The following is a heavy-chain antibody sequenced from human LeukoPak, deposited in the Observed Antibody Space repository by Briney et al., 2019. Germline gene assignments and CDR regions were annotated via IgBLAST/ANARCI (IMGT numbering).Heavy chain of an antibody. CDR1: GGFITNYY. CDR3: ARGPTRYYFDY. Sequence: SETLSLTCTVSGGFITNYYWSWVRQPPGQGLEWIAYIYHTGSTNYNPSLKSRVTISIDTSKNQFSLNLSSVTAADTAIYYCARGPTRYYFDYWGQGTLVTVSS. V-gene: IGHV4-59*01. CDR2: IYHTGST. J-gene: IGHJ4*02.